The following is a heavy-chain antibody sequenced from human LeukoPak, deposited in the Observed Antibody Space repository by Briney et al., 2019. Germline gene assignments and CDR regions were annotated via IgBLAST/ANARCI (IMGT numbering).Heavy chain of an antibody. Sequence: AGGSLRLSCAASGFSLSHYWMSWVRQAPGKGLEWVANIKKDGSEKYYGDPVEGRFTFSRDNAKNSVYLQMNSVRAEDTAVYYCARGIIGENYYGLDVGGQGPTVTVS. CDR2: IKKDGSEK. J-gene: IGHJ6*02. D-gene: IGHD1-14*01. CDR3: ARGIIGENYYGLDV. V-gene: IGHV3-7*03. CDR1: GFSLSHYW.